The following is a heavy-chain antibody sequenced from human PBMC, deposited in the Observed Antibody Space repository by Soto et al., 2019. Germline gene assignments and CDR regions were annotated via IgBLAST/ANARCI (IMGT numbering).Heavy chain of an antibody. V-gene: IGHV3-33*01. CDR2: IWYDGSNK. J-gene: IGHJ4*02. CDR1: GFTFSSYG. Sequence: GGSLRLSCAASGFTFSSYGMHWVRQAPGKGLEWVAVIWYDGSNKYYADSVKGRFTISRDNSKNTLYLQMNSLRAEDTAVYYCARGLDLLWFGEYDYWGQGTLVTVSS. CDR3: ARGLDLLWFGEYDY. D-gene: IGHD3-10*01.